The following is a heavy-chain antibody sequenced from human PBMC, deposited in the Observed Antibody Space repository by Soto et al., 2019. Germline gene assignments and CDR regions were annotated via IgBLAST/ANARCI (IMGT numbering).Heavy chain of an antibody. D-gene: IGHD6-19*01. CDR3: AKGPTRWYSSGWEPVDY. J-gene: IGHJ4*02. CDR1: GFTFSSYA. V-gene: IGHV3-23*01. Sequence: PGGSLRLSCAASGFTFSSYAMSWVRQAPGKGLEWVSAISGSGGSTYYADSVKGRFTISRDNSKNTLYLQMNSLRAEDTAVYYCAKGPTRWYSSGWEPVDYWGQGTLVTVSS. CDR2: ISGSGGST.